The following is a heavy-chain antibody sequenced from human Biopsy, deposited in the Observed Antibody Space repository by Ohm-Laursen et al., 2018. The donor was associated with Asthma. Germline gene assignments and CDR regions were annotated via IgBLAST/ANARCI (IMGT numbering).Heavy chain of an antibody. V-gene: IGHV4-59*01. CDR1: GGSINSDY. CDR2: SSYSGFR. J-gene: IGHJ4*02. Sequence: GTLSLTCTFSGGSINSDYWSWIRQPPGKRLEWIGLSSYSGFRKYNPSLKSRVTLSVDTSNNQFSLKLSSVTAADTAFYYCARVWAGGFDSWGQGTLVTVSS. D-gene: IGHD6-19*01. CDR3: ARVWAGGFDS.